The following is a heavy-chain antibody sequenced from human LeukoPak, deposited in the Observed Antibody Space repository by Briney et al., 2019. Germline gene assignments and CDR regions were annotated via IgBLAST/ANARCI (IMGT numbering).Heavy chain of an antibody. Sequence: SVKVSCKASGGTFSSYAISWVRQAPGQGLEWMGGIIPIFGTANYAQKFQGRVTITADKSTSTAYMELSSLRSEDTAVYYCARDRTPRHFYYMDVWGKGTTVTVSS. CDR2: IIPIFGTA. J-gene: IGHJ6*03. CDR1: GGTFSSYA. D-gene: IGHD4-23*01. V-gene: IGHV1-69*06. CDR3: ARDRTPRHFYYMDV.